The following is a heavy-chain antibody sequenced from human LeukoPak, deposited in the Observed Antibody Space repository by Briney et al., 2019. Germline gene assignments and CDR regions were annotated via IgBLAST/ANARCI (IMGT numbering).Heavy chain of an antibody. CDR2: IYYTGST. V-gene: IGHV4-39*01. D-gene: IGHD3-10*01. CDR1: GGSINIRNYY. Sequence: SETLSLTCTVSGGSINIRNYYWGWIRQPPGEGLEWIGSIYYTGSTYYNPSLKSRVTISVDTPKKQLFLKLSSVTAADTAVYYCAATHDSGTYYNDPMGYWGQGTLVTVSS. J-gene: IGHJ4*02. CDR3: AATHDSGTYYNDPMGY.